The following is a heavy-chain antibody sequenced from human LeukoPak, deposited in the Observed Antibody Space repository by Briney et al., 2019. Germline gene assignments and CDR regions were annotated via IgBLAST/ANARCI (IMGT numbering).Heavy chain of an antibody. CDR2: IIPIFGTA. Sequence: SVKVSCKASGGTFSSYAISWVRQAPGQGLEWMGRIIPIFGTANYAQKFQGRVTITTDESTSTAYMELSSPRSEDTAVYYCAGARYDFWSGYLTHWGQGTLVTVSS. CDR3: AGARYDFWSGYLTH. CDR1: GGTFSSYA. V-gene: IGHV1-69*05. J-gene: IGHJ4*02. D-gene: IGHD3-3*01.